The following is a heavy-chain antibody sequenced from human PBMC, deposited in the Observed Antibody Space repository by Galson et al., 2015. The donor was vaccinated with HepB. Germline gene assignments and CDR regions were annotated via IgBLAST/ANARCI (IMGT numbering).Heavy chain of an antibody. Sequence: SLRLSCAASGFTFSSYGMHWVRQAPGKGLEWVAVIWYDGSNKYYADSVKGRFTISRDNSKNTLYLQMNSLRAEDTAVYYCARGPHYDFWSGMFDPWGQGTLVTVSS. CDR1: GFTFSSYG. J-gene: IGHJ5*02. D-gene: IGHD3-3*01. CDR3: ARGPHYDFWSGMFDP. CDR2: IWYDGSNK. V-gene: IGHV3-33*01.